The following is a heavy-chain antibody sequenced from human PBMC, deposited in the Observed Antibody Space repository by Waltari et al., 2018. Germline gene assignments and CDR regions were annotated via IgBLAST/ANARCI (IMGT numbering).Heavy chain of an antibody. J-gene: IGHJ4*02. CDR1: GYSISSGYS. CDR3: ARPIALGFSSPFDY. V-gene: IGHV4-38-2*01. CDR2: IYHSGST. Sequence: QVQLQESGPGLVKPSETLSLTCAVSGYSISSGYSWGWIRQPPGKGLEWIGSIYHSGSTYYNPSLKSRVTISVDTSKNQFSLKLSSVTAADTAVYYCARPIALGFSSPFDYWGQGTLVTVSS. D-gene: IGHD3-16*01.